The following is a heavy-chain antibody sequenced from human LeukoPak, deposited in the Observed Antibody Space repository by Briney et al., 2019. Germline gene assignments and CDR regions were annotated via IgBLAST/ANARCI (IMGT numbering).Heavy chain of an antibody. J-gene: IGHJ3*02. V-gene: IGHV4-34*01. CDR1: GGSFSGYY. CDR3: ARQYSYGNDAFDI. Sequence: SETLSLTCAVYGGSFSGYYWSWIRQPPGKGLEWIGEINHSGSTNYNPSLKSRVTISVDTSKNQFSLKLSSVTAADTAVYYCARQYSYGNDAFDIWGQGTMVTVSS. CDR2: INHSGST. D-gene: IGHD5-18*01.